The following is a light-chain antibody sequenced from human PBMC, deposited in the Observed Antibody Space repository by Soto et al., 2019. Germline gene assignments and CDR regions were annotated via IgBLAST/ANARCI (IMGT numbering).Light chain of an antibody. V-gene: IGKV1-39*01. CDR2: AAS. CDR3: QQSYSTPIN. Sequence: IQITQSTSSLSASAVDRVTITFLASQSISSYLNWYQQKPGKAPKLLIYAASSLQSGVPSRFSGSGSGTDFTLTISSLQPEDCATYYCQQSYSTPINFGHGTRRENK. CDR1: QSISSY. J-gene: IGKJ5*01.